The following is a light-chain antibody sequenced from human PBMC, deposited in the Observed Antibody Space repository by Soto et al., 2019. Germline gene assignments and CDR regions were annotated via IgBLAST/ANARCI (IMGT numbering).Light chain of an antibody. CDR1: QSVTTS. V-gene: IGKV3-11*01. CDR3: QQRSNCPVT. J-gene: IGKJ5*01. CDR2: GAS. Sequence: EIVLTQSPATLSLSPGERATLSCRASQSVTTSLAWYHHKPGQAPRLLIYGASNSATSIPPRFSGSGSGTDFTLTISRLAADDFAFYYCQQRSNCPVTFGQGTRLEI.